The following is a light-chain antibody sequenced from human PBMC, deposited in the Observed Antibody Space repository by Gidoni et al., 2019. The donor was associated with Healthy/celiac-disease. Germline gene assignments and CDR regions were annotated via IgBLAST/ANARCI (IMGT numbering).Light chain of an antibody. CDR3: QQYYSTPYT. J-gene: IGKJ2*01. CDR2: WAS. CDR1: QSVLYSSNNKNY. V-gene: IGKV4-1*01. Sequence: DIVMTQSQDSLAVSLGERATINCKSSQSVLYSSNNKNYLAWYQQKPGQPPKLLIYWASTRESVVPDRFSGSGSWTDFTLTISSLQAEDVAVYYCQQYYSTPYTFGQGTKLEIK.